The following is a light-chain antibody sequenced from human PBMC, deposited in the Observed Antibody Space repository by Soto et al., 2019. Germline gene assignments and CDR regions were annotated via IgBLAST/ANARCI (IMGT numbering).Light chain of an antibody. V-gene: IGKV1-5*01. J-gene: IGKJ1*01. CDR2: DAS. Sequence: TQWTQSPSSVSASVGDRVTIACRASQSISSWLAWYQQKPGKAPKLLIYDASSLESGVPSRFSGSGSGTEFTLTISSLQPDDFATYYCQHYNSYSEAFGQGTKVDI. CDR1: QSISSW. CDR3: QHYNSYSEA.